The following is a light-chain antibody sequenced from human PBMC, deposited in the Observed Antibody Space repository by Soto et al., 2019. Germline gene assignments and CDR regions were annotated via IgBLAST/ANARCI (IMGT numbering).Light chain of an antibody. CDR1: SSDVGGYNF. CDR2: EVT. Sequence: QSVLTQPPSASGSPGQSVTISCTGTSSDVGGYNFVSWYQQHPGKAPKVLIYEVTKRPSGVPDRFSGSKSGNTASLTVSGLQADDEADYFCSSYGGTISKVFGGGTQLTVL. J-gene: IGLJ2*01. V-gene: IGLV2-8*01. CDR3: SSYGGTISKV.